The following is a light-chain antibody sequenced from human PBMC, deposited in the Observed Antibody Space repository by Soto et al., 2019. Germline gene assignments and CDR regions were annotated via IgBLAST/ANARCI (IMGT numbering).Light chain of an antibody. J-gene: IGKJ3*01. CDR3: HQRSTWPFT. Sequence: EIVLTQSPATLSLSPGERATLSCRASQSITSYLAWYQQKPDQAPRLLIYDASNRATGIPSRFSGSWSGTDFTRTISSLESEDFAVYYCHQRSTWPFTFGHGTKVDI. CDR1: QSITSY. CDR2: DAS. V-gene: IGKV3-11*01.